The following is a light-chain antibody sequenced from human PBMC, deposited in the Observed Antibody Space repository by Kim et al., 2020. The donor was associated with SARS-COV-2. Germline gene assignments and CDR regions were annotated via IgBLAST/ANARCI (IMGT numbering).Light chain of an antibody. CDR3: QQYGSSPQT. CDR2: GAS. J-gene: IGKJ2*01. CDR1: QSVSSYS. V-gene: IGKV3-20*01. Sequence: WPPGASATLSGRASQSVSSYSLAWCQQKPGPVPRLLIYGASRRASAIPDRVSGSGSGTDFALTISSLEPEDFALDYCQQYGSSPQTFGQGTKLEI.